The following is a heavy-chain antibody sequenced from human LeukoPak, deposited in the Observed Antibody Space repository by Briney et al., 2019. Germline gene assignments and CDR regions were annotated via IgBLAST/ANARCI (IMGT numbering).Heavy chain of an antibody. Sequence: GGPLTLSCAASVFTFSSYAMHWVRQAPGKGLEWVAAISNDENNKYYADSEKGRFAISRDNSKNTLYLQMNSLRPEDTAVYYCAKDSESYYDSSSYLGLWGQGTLVTVSS. CDR1: VFTFSSYA. CDR2: ISNDENNK. CDR3: AKDSESYYDSSSYLGL. J-gene: IGHJ4*02. V-gene: IGHV3-30*09. D-gene: IGHD3-22*01.